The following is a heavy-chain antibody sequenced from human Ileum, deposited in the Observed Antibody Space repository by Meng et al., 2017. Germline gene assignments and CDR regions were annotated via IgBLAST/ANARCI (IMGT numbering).Heavy chain of an antibody. Sequence: QVQLQESGTGLGRRSQTLSLTCTVFGGSISGGDYYGSWIRQPPGKGLEWMGYIHFSGSTYYNPSLNSRITISVDMSRNQFSLRLTSVTSADMAVYYCARVNSDCGGVMCYKGWFDPWGQGTLVTVSS. CDR2: IHFSGST. CDR3: ARVNSDCGGVMCYKGWFDP. V-gene: IGHV4-30-4*01. J-gene: IGHJ5*02. CDR1: GGSISGGDYY. D-gene: IGHD2-21*01.